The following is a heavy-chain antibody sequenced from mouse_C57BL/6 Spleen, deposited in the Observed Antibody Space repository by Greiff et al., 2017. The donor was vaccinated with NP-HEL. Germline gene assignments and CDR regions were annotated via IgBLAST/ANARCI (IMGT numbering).Heavy chain of an antibody. J-gene: IGHJ1*03. CDR1: GYAFSSYW. CDR2: IYPGDGDT. D-gene: IGHD1-1*01. Sequence: VQLQQSGAELVKPGASVKISCKASGYAFSSYWMNWVKQRPGKGLEWIGQIYPGDGDTNYNGKFKGKATLTADKSSSTAYMQLSSLTSEDSAVDSCAKALDYYGSSHWYIDDWGTGTTVTVSS. V-gene: IGHV1-80*01. CDR3: AKALDYYGSSHWYIDD.